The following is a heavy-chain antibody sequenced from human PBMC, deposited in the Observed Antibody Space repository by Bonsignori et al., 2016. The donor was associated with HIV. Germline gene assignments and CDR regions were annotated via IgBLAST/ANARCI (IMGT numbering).Heavy chain of an antibody. J-gene: IGHJ6*03. D-gene: IGHD3-3*01. CDR3: ARGYDFWSGYADHYYMDV. Sequence: WVRQAPGQGLEWMGIINPSGGSTSYAQKFQGRVTMTRDTSTSTVYMELSSLRSEDTAVYYCARGYDFWSGYADHYYMDVWGKGTTVTVSS. CDR2: INPSGGST. V-gene: IGHV1-46*01.